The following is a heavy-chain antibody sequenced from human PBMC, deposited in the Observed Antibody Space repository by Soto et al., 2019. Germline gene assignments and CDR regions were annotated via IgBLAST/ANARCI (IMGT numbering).Heavy chain of an antibody. CDR1: GYTFTSYY. CDR3: ARAGVWWEIDY. Sequence: QVQLVQSGAEVKKPGASVKVSCKSSGYTFTSYYMHWVRQSPGQGLEWMGIINPSGGSTSYALQFQGRVTMTRDTSTSTVYMELSSLRSEDTAVYYCARAGVWWEIDYWGQGTLVTVSS. CDR2: INPSGGST. V-gene: IGHV1-46*01. J-gene: IGHJ4*02. D-gene: IGHD2-21*01.